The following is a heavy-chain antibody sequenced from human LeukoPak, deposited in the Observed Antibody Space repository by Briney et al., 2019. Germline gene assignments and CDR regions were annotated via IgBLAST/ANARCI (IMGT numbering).Heavy chain of an antibody. CDR1: GGTFSGYY. Sequence: TETLSLTCAVYGGTFSGYYWSWIRQPPGKGLEWIGEINYSGSTNYNPSLKSRVTISVDTSKNQFSLKLTSVTAADTAVYYCARGLYYCGSGSYYNVGSPLEAWGQGTLVTVSS. V-gene: IGHV4-34*01. D-gene: IGHD3-10*01. CDR3: ARGLYYCGSGSYYNVGSPLEA. CDR2: INYSGST. J-gene: IGHJ5*02.